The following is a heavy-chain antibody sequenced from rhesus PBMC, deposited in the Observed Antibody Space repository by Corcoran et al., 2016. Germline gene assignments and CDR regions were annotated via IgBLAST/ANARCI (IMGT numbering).Heavy chain of an antibody. CDR2: VDPEDGEA. V-gene: IGHV1-111*02. CDR3: ATLAAFDY. Sequence: EVQLVQSGAEVKKPGASVKISCKASGYTFTDYYLHWVRQARGKGLEWMGRVDPEDGEAIQEKKCQDRVTITADTSTDTADMELSSLRSEDTAVYYCATLAAFDYWGQGVLVTVSS. CDR1: GYTFTDYY. J-gene: IGHJ4*01.